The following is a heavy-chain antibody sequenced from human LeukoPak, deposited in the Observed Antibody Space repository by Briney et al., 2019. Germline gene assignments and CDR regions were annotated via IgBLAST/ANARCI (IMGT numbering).Heavy chain of an antibody. J-gene: IGHJ6*03. Sequence: GGSLRLSCAASGFTFDDYAMHWVREAPGKGVGWVSLISWDGGSTYYADSVKGRFTISRDNSKNSLYLQMNSLRADDTALYYCAKDIQRGPYYYYMDVWGKGTTVTVSS. CDR2: ISWDGGST. V-gene: IGHV3-43D*03. CDR1: GFTFDDYA. CDR3: AKDIQRGPYYYYMDV.